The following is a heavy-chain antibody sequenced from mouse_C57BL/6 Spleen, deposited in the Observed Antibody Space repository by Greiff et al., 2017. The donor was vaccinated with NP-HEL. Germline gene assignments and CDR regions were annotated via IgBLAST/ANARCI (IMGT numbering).Heavy chain of an antibody. CDR1: GYSFTGYY. V-gene: IGHV1-42*01. CDR3: ARSVYDYDPMDY. J-gene: IGHJ4*01. D-gene: IGHD2-4*01. Sequence: VQLQQSGPELVKPGASVKISCKASGYSFTGYYMNWVKQSPEKSLEWIGEINPSTGGTTYNQKFKAKATLTVDKSSSTAYMQLKSLTSESSAVYYCARSVYDYDPMDYWGQGTSVTVAS. CDR2: INPSTGGT.